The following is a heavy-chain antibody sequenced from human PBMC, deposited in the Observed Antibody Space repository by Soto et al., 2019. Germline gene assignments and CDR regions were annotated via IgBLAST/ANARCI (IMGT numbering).Heavy chain of an antibody. CDR1: GGTFSSYA. Sequence: QVQLVQSGAEVKKPGSSVKVSCKASGGTFSSYAISWVRQAPGQGLEWMGGIIPIFGTANYAQKFQGRVTFTADESTSTAYMELSRLRFEDTAVYYCARAGGSYCRDCDYYYGMDVWGQGTTVTVSS. J-gene: IGHJ6*02. CDR2: IIPIFGTA. CDR3: ARAGGSYCRDCDYYYGMDV. V-gene: IGHV1-69*01. D-gene: IGHD1-26*01.